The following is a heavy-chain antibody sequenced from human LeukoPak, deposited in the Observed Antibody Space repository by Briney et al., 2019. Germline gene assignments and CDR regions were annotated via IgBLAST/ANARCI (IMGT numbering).Heavy chain of an antibody. CDR2: INPDDSDT. J-gene: IGHJ5*02. CDR1: GNSFTNNW. Sequence: KPGESLKISCKGSGNSFTNNWIAWVRQMPGKGLEWMGIINPDDSDTQYSAPFQGQVTISADRSTSTAYLHWSSLKASDTAIYYCAKRRLNVYETSPRDPDLWGQGTLVTVSS. V-gene: IGHV5-51*03. CDR3: AKRRLNVYETSPRDPDL. D-gene: IGHD2-2*01.